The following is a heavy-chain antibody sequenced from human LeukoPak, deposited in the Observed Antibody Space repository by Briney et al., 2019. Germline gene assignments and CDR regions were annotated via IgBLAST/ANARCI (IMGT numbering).Heavy chain of an antibody. D-gene: IGHD3-16*01. CDR2: ISAYNGNT. Sequence: ASVKVSCKASGYTFTSYGSSWVRQAPGQGLEWMGWISAYNGNTNYAQKLQGRVTMTTDTSTSTAYMELRSLRSDDTAVYYCARVLYYDYVWGSCDYWGQGTLVTVSS. CDR1: GYTFTSYG. CDR3: ARVLYYDYVWGSCDY. V-gene: IGHV1-18*01. J-gene: IGHJ4*02.